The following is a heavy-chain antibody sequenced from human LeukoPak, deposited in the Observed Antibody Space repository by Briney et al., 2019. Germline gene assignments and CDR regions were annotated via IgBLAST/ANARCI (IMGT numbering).Heavy chain of an antibody. CDR3: ARDRQVLWFGESSGWFDP. J-gene: IGHJ5*02. Sequence: SETLSLTCTVSGGSIGSSSYYWGWIRQPPGKGLEWIGSIYYSGSTYYNPSLKSRVTISVDTSKNQFSLKLSSVTAADTAVYYCARDRQVLWFGESSGWFDPWGQGTLVTVSS. D-gene: IGHD3-10*01. V-gene: IGHV4-39*02. CDR2: IYYSGST. CDR1: GGSIGSSSYY.